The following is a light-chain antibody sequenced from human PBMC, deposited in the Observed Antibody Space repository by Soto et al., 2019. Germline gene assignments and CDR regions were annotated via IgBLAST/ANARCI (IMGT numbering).Light chain of an antibody. V-gene: IGKV3-20*01. Sequence: EIVLTQSPGTLSLSPGERATLSCRASQRISNSYLAWYQQKPGQAPRLLLYDASSRATGIPDRVSGSGSGTDFTLTISRLEAEDFAVYYCQYYGGSPPVAFGGGTKVEIK. J-gene: IGKJ4*01. CDR2: DAS. CDR1: QRISNSY. CDR3: QYYGGSPPVA.